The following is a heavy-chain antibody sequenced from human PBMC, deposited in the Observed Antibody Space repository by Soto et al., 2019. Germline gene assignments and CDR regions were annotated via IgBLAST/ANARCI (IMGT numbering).Heavy chain of an antibody. V-gene: IGHV3-53*01. CDR3: ARDFVVVAAAGRGSYYYYGMDV. J-gene: IGHJ6*02. D-gene: IGHD6-13*01. CDR2: IYSGGST. CDR1: GFTVSSNY. Sequence: EVQLVESGGGLIQPGGSLRLSCAASGFTVSSNYMSWVRQAPGKGLEWGSVIYSGGSTYYADSVKGRFTISRDNSKNTLYLQMNSLRAEDTAVYYCARDFVVVAAAGRGSYYYYGMDVWGQGTTVTVSS.